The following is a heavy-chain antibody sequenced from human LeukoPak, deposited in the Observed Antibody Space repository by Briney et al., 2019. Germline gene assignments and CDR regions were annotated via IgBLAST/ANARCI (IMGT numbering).Heavy chain of an antibody. D-gene: IGHD5-18*01. CDR1: GGSISSYY. CDR2: IYYSGST. V-gene: IGHV4-59*08. Sequence: PSETPSLTCTVSGGSISSYYWSWIRQPPGKGLEGIGYIYYSGSTNYNPSLKSRVTISVDTSKNQFSLKLSSVTAADTAVYYCARHMRGYSYGYSLYFDYWGQGTLVTVSP. CDR3: ARHMRGYSYGYSLYFDY. J-gene: IGHJ4*02.